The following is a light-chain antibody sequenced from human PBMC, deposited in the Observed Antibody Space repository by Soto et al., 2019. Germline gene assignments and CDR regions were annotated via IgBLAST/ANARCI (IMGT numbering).Light chain of an antibody. CDR3: HQRQSWPRT. V-gene: IGKV3D-20*02. Sequence: EIVLTQSPGTLSLFPGERATLSCRASQSVSSSYLAWYQQKPGQAPRLLIYYMSKRATGIPARFSGSGSGTDFTLTISSLAPDDFAIYYCHQRQSWPRTFGQGTKVDIK. J-gene: IGKJ1*01. CDR1: QSVSSSY. CDR2: YMS.